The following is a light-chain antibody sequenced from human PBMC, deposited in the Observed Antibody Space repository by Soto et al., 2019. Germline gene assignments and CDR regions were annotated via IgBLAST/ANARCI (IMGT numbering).Light chain of an antibody. J-gene: IGKJ1*01. CDR2: GAS. V-gene: IGKV3-20*01. CDR3: QQYGSSLPWT. CDR1: QSVSSN. Sequence: EIVMTQSPATLSVSPGERATLSCRASQSVSSNLAWYQQKPGQAPRLLIYGASSRATGIPVRFSGSGSGTDFTLTISRLEPEDFAVYYCQQYGSSLPWTFGQGTKVDIK.